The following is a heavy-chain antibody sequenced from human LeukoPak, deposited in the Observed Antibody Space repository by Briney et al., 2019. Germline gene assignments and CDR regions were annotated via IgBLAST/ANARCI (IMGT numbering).Heavy chain of an antibody. D-gene: IGHD5-18*01. CDR2: IYPGDSDT. CDR3: ARHLTGYSYGSAYYYYGMDV. Sequence: GESLKISCKGSGYSFTSYWTGWVRQMPGKGLEWMGIIYPGDSDTRYSPSFQGQVTISADKSISTAYLQWSSLKASDTAMYYCARHLTGYSYGSAYYYYGMDVWGQGTTVTVSS. J-gene: IGHJ6*02. CDR1: GYSFTSYW. V-gene: IGHV5-51*01.